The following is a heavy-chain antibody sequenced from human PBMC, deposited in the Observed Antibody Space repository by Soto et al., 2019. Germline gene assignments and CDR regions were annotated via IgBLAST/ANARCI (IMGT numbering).Heavy chain of an antibody. J-gene: IGHJ5*02. CDR2: IDWDDDK. CDR1: GFSLSTSGMC. CDR3: ARIRYYGSGSYGWFDP. D-gene: IGHD3-10*01. Sequence: SGPTLVNPTQTLTLTCTFSGFSLSTSGMCVSWIRQPPGKALEWLALIDWDDDKHYSTSLKTRLTISKDTSKNQVVLTMTNMDPVDTATYYCARIRYYGSGSYGWFDPWGQGTLVTVSS. V-gene: IGHV2-70*01.